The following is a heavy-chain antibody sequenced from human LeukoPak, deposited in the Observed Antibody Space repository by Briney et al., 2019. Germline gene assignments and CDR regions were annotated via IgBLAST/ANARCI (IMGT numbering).Heavy chain of an antibody. J-gene: IGHJ4*02. Sequence: GASVKVSCKASRYTFTSYYMHWVRQAPGQGLEWMGIINPSGGSTSYAQKFQGRVTMTRDTSTSTVYMELSSLRSEDTAVYYCARAEVGATHLDYWGQGTLVTVSS. CDR2: INPSGGST. V-gene: IGHV1-46*01. CDR1: RYTFTSYY. CDR3: ARAEVGATHLDY. D-gene: IGHD1-26*01.